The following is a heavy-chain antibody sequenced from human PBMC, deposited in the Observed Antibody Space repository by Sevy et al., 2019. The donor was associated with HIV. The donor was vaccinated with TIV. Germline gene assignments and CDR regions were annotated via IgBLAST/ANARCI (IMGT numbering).Heavy chain of an antibody. J-gene: IGHJ4*02. Sequence: GGSLRLSCGASGFIVSNAWMSWVRQAPGKGLEWVGRIKSKADGGTPDYAAPVKGTFTISIDDSINTLYLQMNSLRTDDTAVYYCGYSEYGYYYDYWGQGTLVTVSS. D-gene: IGHD1-26*01. CDR3: GYSEYGYYYDY. CDR2: IKSKADGGTP. CDR1: GFIVSNAW. V-gene: IGHV3-15*01.